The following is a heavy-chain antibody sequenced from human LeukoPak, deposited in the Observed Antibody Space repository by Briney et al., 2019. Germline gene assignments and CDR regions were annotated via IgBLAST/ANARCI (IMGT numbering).Heavy chain of an antibody. CDR3: ARGYCSSTSCYTGGWFDP. D-gene: IGHD2-2*02. J-gene: IGHJ5*02. CDR1: GGSFSSYY. Sequence: SETLSLTCAVYGGSFSSYYWSWIRQPPGKGLEWIGEINHSGSTNYNPSLKSRVTISVDTSKNQFSLKLSSVTAADTAVYYCARGYCSSTSCYTGGWFDPWGQGTLVTVSS. CDR2: INHSGST. V-gene: IGHV4-34*01.